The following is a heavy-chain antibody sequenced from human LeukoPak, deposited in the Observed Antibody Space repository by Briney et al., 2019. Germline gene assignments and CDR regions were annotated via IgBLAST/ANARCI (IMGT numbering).Heavy chain of an antibody. CDR3: ARSPYDSSGNRYYYYALDV. CDR1: GFTFGSYA. Sequence: GGCLRLSCAASGFTFGSYALHWVRQAPGKGMEGEAVISHDVSHTYFADSVRGRVTTSRDRPKKTVEVQLSSMRPAGSAVYYCARSPYDSSGNRYYYYALDVWGQGTTVSASS. J-gene: IGHJ6*02. V-gene: IGHV3-30*04. D-gene: IGHD3-22*01. CDR2: ISHDVSHT.